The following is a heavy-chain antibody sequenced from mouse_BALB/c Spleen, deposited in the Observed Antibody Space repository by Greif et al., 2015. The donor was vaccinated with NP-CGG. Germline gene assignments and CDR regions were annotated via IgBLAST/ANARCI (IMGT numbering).Heavy chain of an antibody. D-gene: IGHD1-1*01. CDR1: GYSFTGYF. CDR3: ARSPHYYGSSYEAMDY. CDR2: INPYNGDT. V-gene: IGHV1-20*02. Sequence: EVQLQQSGPELVKPGASVKISCKASGYSFTGYFMNWVMQSHGKSLEWIGRINPYNGDTFYNQKFKGKATLTVDKSSSTAHMELRSLASEDSAVYYCARSPHYYGSSYEAMDYWGQGTSVTVSS. J-gene: IGHJ4*01.